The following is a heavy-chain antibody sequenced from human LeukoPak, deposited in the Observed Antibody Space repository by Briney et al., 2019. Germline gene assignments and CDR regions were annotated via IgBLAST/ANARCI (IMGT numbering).Heavy chain of an antibody. J-gene: IGHJ4*02. CDR2: LSYDGRDE. D-gene: IGHD6-19*01. CDR3: ARVPSSGWLYYFDY. Sequence: GGSLRLSCAASGFIFSSYALHWVRQAPGKGLEWVAVLSYDGRDESYADSVKGRFTISRYNSKNTLYLQLNTLGAEDTAVYYCARVPSSGWLYYFDYWGQGTLVTVSS. V-gene: IGHV3-30*04. CDR1: GFIFSSYA.